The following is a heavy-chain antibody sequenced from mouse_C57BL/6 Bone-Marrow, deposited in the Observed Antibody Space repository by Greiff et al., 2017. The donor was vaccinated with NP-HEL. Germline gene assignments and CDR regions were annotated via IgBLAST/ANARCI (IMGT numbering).Heavy chain of an antibody. V-gene: IGHV1-18*01. Sequence: VQLKESGPELVKPGASVKIPCKASGYTFTDYNMDWVKQSHGKSLEWIGDINPNNGGTIYNQKFKGKATLTVDKSSSTAYMELRSLTSEDTAVYYCARPLLLRDWYFDVWGTGTTVTVSS. CDR1: GYTFTDYN. J-gene: IGHJ1*03. D-gene: IGHD1-1*01. CDR3: ARPLLLRDWYFDV. CDR2: INPNNGGT.